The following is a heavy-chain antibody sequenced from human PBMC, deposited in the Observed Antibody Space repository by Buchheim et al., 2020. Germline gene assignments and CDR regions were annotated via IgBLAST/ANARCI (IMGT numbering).Heavy chain of an antibody. CDR3: VGTTVTNNY. V-gene: IGHV3-30*03. J-gene: IGHJ4*02. D-gene: IGHD4-17*01. CDR1: GFTFSSYV. CDR2: ISGDEKNI. Sequence: QVQLVESEGGVVQPGRSLRLSCAASGFTFSSYVMHWVRQAPGKGLEWVAIISGDEKNIYYIDSVTGRFTISRDNSKSVLYVQMSSLRAEDTAVYYCVGTTVTNNYWGQGTL.